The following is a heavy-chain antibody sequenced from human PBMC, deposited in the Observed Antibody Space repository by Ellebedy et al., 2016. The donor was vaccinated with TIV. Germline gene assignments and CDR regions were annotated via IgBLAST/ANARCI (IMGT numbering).Heavy chain of an antibody. CDR2: IRSRAFGGAT. V-gene: IGHV3-49*03. Sequence: GESLKISCSVTGFTFEDYAMSWFRQAPGKGLQWLGFIRSRAFGGATQYAASVRGRFTISKDESKNIVYLQMNSLTAEDTAIYYCTRGTSGWYEGNFDFWGPGTRVTVSS. J-gene: IGHJ4*02. CDR3: TRGTSGWYEGNFDF. CDR1: GFTFEDYA. D-gene: IGHD6-19*01.